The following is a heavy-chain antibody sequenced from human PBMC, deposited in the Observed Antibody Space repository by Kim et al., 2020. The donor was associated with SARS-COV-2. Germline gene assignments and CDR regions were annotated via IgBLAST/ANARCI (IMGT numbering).Heavy chain of an antibody. J-gene: IGHJ4*02. CDR1: GFSFSDNY. V-gene: IGHV3-53*01. Sequence: GGSLRLSCAASGFSFSDNYMTWVRQAPGKGLEWVSVIFSGGSLYYADSVKGRFTISRDNSKSTLYLQMNSLRAEDTAVYYCASHRDYLGYWGQGTLVTVS. CDR2: IFSGGSL. CDR3: ASHRDYLGY.